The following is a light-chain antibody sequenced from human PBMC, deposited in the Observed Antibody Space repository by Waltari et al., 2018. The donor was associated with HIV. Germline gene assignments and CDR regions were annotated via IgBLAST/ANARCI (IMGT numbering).Light chain of an antibody. CDR2: GNT. CDR1: RSHIGAGYD. J-gene: IGLJ7*01. Sequence: QSVLTQPPSVSGAPGQTVTISCTGSRSHIGAGYDIHWYQHLPGRAPKRLNYGNTNRPPGFPGRFSVSQAGTSASLVITGIQAEDEADYYGQSYDRSLSGVVFGGCTRLSVL. V-gene: IGLV1-40*01. CDR3: QSYDRSLSGVV.